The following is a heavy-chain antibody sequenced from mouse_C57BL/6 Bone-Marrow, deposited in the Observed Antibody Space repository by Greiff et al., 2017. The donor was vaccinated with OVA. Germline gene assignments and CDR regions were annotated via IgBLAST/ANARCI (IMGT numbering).Heavy chain of an antibody. V-gene: IGHV1-82*01. CDR1: GYAFSSSW. CDR3: ARFWDVDAMDY. Sequence: QVQLQQSGPELVKPGASVKISCKASGYAFSSSWMNWVKQRPGKGLEWIGRIYPGDGDTNYNGKFKGKATLTADKSSSTAYMQLSSLTSEDSAVYFCARFWDVDAMDYWGQGTSVTVSS. CDR2: IYPGDGDT. D-gene: IGHD4-1*01. J-gene: IGHJ4*01.